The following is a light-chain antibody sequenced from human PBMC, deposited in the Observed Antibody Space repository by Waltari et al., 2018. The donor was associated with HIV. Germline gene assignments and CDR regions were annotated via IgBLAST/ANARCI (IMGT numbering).Light chain of an antibody. CDR2: EVS. J-gene: IGLJ2*01. CDR1: SSDVGGYNY. Sequence: QSALTQPASVSGSPGQSLTISCTGTSSDVGGYNYVSWYQQNPGKAPKLMIYEVSNRPSGVSNRFSGSKSGNTASLTISGLQAEDEADYYCSSYTSSSTLVVFGGGTKLTVL. V-gene: IGLV2-14*01. CDR3: SSYTSSSTLVV.